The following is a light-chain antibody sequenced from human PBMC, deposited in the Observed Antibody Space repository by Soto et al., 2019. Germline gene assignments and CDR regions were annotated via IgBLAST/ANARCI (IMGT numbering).Light chain of an antibody. CDR3: QSYDSSLSGSRV. Sequence: QSMLTQPPSVSGAPGQRVTISCTGSSSNIGAGYDVHWYQQLPGTAPTLLIYANSNRPSGVPDRFSGSKSGTSASLAITGLQAEDEADYYCQSYDSSLSGSRVFGTGTKLTVL. CDR2: ANS. J-gene: IGLJ1*01. CDR1: SSNIGAGYD. V-gene: IGLV1-40*01.